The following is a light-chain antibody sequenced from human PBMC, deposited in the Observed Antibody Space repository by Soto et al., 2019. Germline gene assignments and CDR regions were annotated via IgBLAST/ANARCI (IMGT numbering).Light chain of an antibody. CDR1: QSVSSGY. CDR3: QQYGSSPPVT. J-gene: IGKJ5*01. CDR2: GAS. V-gene: IGKV3-20*01. Sequence: ENVLTQSPCSLSLSPGERATLSCRASQSVSSGYVAWCQPKPGQAPRLLVYGASSRATGIPDRFSGSGSGTDFTLTISRLEPEDFAVYCCQQYGSSPPVTFGQGTRLEIK.